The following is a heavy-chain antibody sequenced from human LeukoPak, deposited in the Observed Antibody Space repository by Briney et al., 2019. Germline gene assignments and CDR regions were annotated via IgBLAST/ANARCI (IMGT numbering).Heavy chain of an antibody. CDR2: ILNDGSQE. CDR1: GFTFSSYG. Sequence: GALRLSCAASGFTFSSYGMHWVRQAPGKGLEWVAVILNDGSQEKYADSVKGRFTISRDNSKNTLFLQMNSLRAEDTAVYYCARVTTTGNSDYWGQGTLVTVSS. D-gene: IGHD4-17*01. J-gene: IGHJ4*02. CDR3: ARVTTTGNSDY. V-gene: IGHV3-33*01.